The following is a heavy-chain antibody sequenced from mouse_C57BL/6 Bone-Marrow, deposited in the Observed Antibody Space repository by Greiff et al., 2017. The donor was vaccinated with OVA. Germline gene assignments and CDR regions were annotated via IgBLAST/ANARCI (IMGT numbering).Heavy chain of an antibody. J-gene: IGHJ1*03. CDR3: ARPPYYYGSYWYFDV. CDR1: GFTFSSYA. Sequence: EVQGVESGGGLVKPGGSLKLSCAASGFTFSSYAMSWVRQTPEKRLEWVATISDGGSYTYYPDNVKGRFTISRDNAKNNLYLQMSHLKSEDTAMYYCARPPYYYGSYWYFDVWGTGTTVTVSS. D-gene: IGHD1-1*01. V-gene: IGHV5-4*01. CDR2: ISDGGSYT.